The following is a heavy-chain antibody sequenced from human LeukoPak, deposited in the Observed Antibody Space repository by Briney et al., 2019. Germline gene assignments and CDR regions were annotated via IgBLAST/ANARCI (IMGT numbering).Heavy chain of an antibody. CDR1: GFTFSTYN. D-gene: IGHD5-12*01. V-gene: IGHV3-21*01. CDR3: ARSPYPTIQYPSDY. J-gene: IGHJ4*02. CDR2: ISSGSGYI. Sequence: PGASLRLSCAASGFTFSTYNKNWVRQAPGKGLEWVSSISSGSGYIYYADSVKGRFTISRDNTKNSLFLQMNSLRAEDTAVYYCARSPYPTIQYPSDYWGQGTLVTVSS.